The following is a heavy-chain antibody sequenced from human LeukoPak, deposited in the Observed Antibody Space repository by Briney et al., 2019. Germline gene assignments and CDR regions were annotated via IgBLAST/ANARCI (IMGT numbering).Heavy chain of an antibody. D-gene: IGHD3/OR15-3a*01. CDR1: GFTFSSYA. J-gene: IGHJ4*02. Sequence: GGSLRLSCAASGFTFSSYAMSWVRQAPGKGLEWVSGIRGSGETTYYAESVKGRFIIQRDNSKNTLYLQMNSLRAEDTALYYCAKDLSSGTGRGFDYWGQGTLVTVSS. CDR2: IRGSGETT. V-gene: IGHV3-23*01. CDR3: AKDLSSGTGRGFDY.